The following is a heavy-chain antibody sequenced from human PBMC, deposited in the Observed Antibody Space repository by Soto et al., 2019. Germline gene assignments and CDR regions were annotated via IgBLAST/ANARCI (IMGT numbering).Heavy chain of an antibody. Sequence: QVQLQESGPGLVKPSQTLSLTCTVSGGSNIRDGYYWSWIRQHPGKGLEWIAYISYSGSSYSNPSLKSRVTISADTSKNQFSLRLTSVTAADTAVYFCARATPAGSADFWGQGTLLTVSS. CDR3: ARATPAGSADF. J-gene: IGHJ4*02. CDR1: GGSNIRDGYY. D-gene: IGHD3-10*01. V-gene: IGHV4-31*03. CDR2: ISYSGSS.